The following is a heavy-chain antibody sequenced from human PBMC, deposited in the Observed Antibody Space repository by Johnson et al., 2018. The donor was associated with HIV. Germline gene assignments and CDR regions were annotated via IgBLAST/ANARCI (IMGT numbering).Heavy chain of an antibody. V-gene: IGHV3-30*18. J-gene: IGHJ3*02. CDR2: ISHDGSNK. D-gene: IGHD3-3*01. CDR1: GFSFSSYV. Sequence: QVQLVESGGGVVQPGRSLRVSCAASGFSFSSYVMHWVRQAPGKGLEWVAVISHDGSNKYYVDSVKGRFTISRDNSKNTLYLQMNSLRAEDTAVYYCAKDGYDDFWSGYQGADAFDSWGQGTMVTGSS. CDR3: AKDGYDDFWSGYQGADAFDS.